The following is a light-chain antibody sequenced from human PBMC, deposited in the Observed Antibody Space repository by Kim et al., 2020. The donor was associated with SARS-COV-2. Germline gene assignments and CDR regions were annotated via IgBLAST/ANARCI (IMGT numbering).Light chain of an antibody. V-gene: IGKV1-33*01. J-gene: IGKJ5*01. Sequence: SVGDRVTITCQESQDISNYLNWVQKKPGQAPKLLVSESSNLETGVQSRFSGSGSGTDFTFTISSLQPEDIATYYCQHYDNLHSITFGQGTRREIK. CDR2: ESS. CDR3: QHYDNLHSIT. CDR1: QDISNY.